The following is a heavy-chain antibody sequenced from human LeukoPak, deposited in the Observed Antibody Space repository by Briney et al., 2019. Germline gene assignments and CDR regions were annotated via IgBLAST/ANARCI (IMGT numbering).Heavy chain of an antibody. J-gene: IGHJ6*02. CDR2: IYYSGST. Sequence: SQTLSLTCTVSGGSISSGDYYWGWIRQPPGKGLEWIGYIYYSGSTYYNPSLKSRVTISVDTSKNQFSLKLSSVTAADTAVYYCAREYCSSTSCYCDVWGQGTTVTVSS. V-gene: IGHV4-30-4*01. D-gene: IGHD2-2*01. CDR1: GGSISSGDYY. CDR3: AREYCSSTSCYCDV.